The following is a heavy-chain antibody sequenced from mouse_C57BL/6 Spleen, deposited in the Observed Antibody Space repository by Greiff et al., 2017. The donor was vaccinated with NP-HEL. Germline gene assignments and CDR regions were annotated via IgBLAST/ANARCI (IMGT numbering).Heavy chain of an antibody. CDR1: GFTFSSYA. D-gene: IGHD2-4*01. CDR2: ISDGGSYT. J-gene: IGHJ3*01. CDR3: ARDRGYDYPFAY. Sequence: DVKLVESGGGLVKPGGSLKLSCAASGFTFSSYAMSWVRQTPEKRLEWVATISDGGSYTYYPDNVKGRFTISRDNAKNNLYLQMSHLKSEDTAMYYCARDRGYDYPFAYWGQGTLVTVSA. V-gene: IGHV5-4*01.